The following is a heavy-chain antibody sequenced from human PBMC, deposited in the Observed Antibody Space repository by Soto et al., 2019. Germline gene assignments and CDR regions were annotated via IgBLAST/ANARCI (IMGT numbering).Heavy chain of an antibody. CDR2: MNPNSGNT. Sequence: QVPLVQSGAEVKKPGASVKVSCKASGYTFTSYDINWVRQATGQGLEWMGWMNPNSGNTGYAQKFQGRVTMTRNTSISTAYMELSSLRSEDTAVYYCARVTPGSYYNWFDPWGQGTLVTVSS. CDR3: ARVTPGSYYNWFDP. J-gene: IGHJ5*02. V-gene: IGHV1-8*01. D-gene: IGHD3-10*01. CDR1: GYTFTSYD.